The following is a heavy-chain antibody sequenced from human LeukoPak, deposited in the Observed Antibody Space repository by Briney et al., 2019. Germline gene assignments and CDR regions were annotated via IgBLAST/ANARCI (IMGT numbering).Heavy chain of an antibody. CDR2: IYYTGSGST. CDR1: GDSISPYY. Sequence: SGTLSLTCTVSGDSISPYYWSWIRQPPGKGLEWIGYIYYTGSGSTSHSPSLKSRVTISVDTSKNQFSLILNSLTAADTAVYFCARHAVYAGSGWAFDFWGQGTLVTVFS. J-gene: IGHJ4*02. CDR3: ARHAVYAGSGWAFDF. V-gene: IGHV4-59*08. D-gene: IGHD6-19*01.